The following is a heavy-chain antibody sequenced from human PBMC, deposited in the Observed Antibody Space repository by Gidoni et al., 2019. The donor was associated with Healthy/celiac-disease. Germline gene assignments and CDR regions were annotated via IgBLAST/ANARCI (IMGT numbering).Heavy chain of an antibody. CDR1: GFTFRRYS. CDR3: ARDPYSGYGGYYYYYGMDV. J-gene: IGHJ6*02. CDR2: ISSSSSYI. V-gene: IGHV3-21*01. D-gene: IGHD5-12*01. Sequence: EVQLVESGGGLVKPGGSLRISCAASGFTFRRYSMNWVRQAPGKGLEWVSSISSSSSYIYYADSVKGRFTISRDNAKNSLYLQMNSLRAEDTAVYYCARDPYSGYGGYYYYYGMDVWGQGTTVTVSS.